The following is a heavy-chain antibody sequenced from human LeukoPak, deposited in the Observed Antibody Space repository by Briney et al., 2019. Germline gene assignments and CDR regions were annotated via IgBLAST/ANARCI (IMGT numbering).Heavy chain of an antibody. Sequence: PSETLSLTCTVSGGSISSYYWSWIRQPPGKGLEWIGYIYTSGSTNYNPSLKSRVTISVDTSKNQFSLKLSSVTAADTAVYYCAGQYYDILTGYYNGWFDPWGQGTLVTVSS. J-gene: IGHJ5*02. CDR1: GGSISSYY. CDR2: IYTSGST. V-gene: IGHV4-4*09. CDR3: AGQYYDILTGYYNGWFDP. D-gene: IGHD3-9*01.